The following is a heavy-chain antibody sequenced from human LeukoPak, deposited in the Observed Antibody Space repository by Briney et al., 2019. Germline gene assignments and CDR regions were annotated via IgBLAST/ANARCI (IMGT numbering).Heavy chain of an antibody. Sequence: PSETLSLTCAVYGGSFSGYYWSWIRQPPGKGLEWIGEINHSGSTNYNSSLKSRVTISVDTSKNQFSLKLSSVTAADTAVYYCAEVSGSDAFDIWGQGTMVTVSS. J-gene: IGHJ3*02. CDR3: AEVSGSDAFDI. D-gene: IGHD3-10*01. V-gene: IGHV4-34*01. CDR1: GGSFSGYY. CDR2: INHSGST.